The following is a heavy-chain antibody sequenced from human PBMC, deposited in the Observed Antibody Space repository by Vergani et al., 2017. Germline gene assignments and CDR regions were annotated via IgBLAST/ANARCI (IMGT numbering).Heavy chain of an antibody. D-gene: IGHD4-23*01. CDR1: GFTFSNYR. J-gene: IGHJ3*02. CDR3: ARFGGLDAFDI. CDR2: ISSSSSYI. V-gene: IGHV3-21*01. Sequence: EVQLVESGGGLVKPGGSLRLSCAASGFTFSNYRMNWVRQAPGKGLEWVSSISSSSSYIYYADSVKGRFTISRDNAKNSLYLQMNSLRAEDTAVYYCARFGGLDAFDIWGQGTMVTVSS.